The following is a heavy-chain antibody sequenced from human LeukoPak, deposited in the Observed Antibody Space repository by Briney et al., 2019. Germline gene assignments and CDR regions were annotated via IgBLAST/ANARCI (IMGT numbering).Heavy chain of an antibody. Sequence: GGSLRLSCAASGCTFDDYGMSWVRQAPGKGLEWVSGINWNGGSTGYADSVKGRSTISRDNAKNSLYLQMNSLRAEDTALYYCARDRYNWNDGDAFDIWGQGTMVTVSS. CDR2: INWNGGST. V-gene: IGHV3-20*04. CDR3: ARDRYNWNDGDAFDI. J-gene: IGHJ3*02. CDR1: GCTFDDYG. D-gene: IGHD1-1*01.